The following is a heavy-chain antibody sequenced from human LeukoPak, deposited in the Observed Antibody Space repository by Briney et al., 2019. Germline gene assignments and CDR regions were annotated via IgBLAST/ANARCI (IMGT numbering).Heavy chain of an antibody. D-gene: IGHD6-13*01. Sequence: GGSLRLSCAASGFTFSSYSMNWVRQAPGKGLEWVSSISSSSSYIYYADSVKGRFTISRDNAKNSLYLQMNSLRAEDTAVYYCARSPGAAAGLFDYWGQGTLVTVSS. CDR3: ARSPGAAAGLFDY. V-gene: IGHV3-21*01. J-gene: IGHJ4*02. CDR2: ISSSSSYI. CDR1: GFTFSSYS.